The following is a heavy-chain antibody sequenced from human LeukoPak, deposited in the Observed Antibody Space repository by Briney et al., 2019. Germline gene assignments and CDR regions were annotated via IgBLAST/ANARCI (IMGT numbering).Heavy chain of an antibody. CDR3: ARPVGLELSLGY. J-gene: IGHJ4*02. V-gene: IGHV1-2*02. CDR1: GYTFTGYY. D-gene: IGHD1-7*01. CDR2: INPNSGGT. Sequence: GASVKVSCKASGYTFTGYYMHWVRQAPGQGLEWMGWINPNSGGTNYAQKFQGRVTMTRDTSISTAYLQWSSLKASDTAMYYCARPVGLELSLGYWGQGTLVTVSS.